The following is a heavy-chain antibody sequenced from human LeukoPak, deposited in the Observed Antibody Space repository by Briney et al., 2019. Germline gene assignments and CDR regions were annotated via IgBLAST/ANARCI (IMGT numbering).Heavy chain of an antibody. V-gene: IGHV1-24*01. CDR2: FDPEDGET. CDR1: GYTLTELS. D-gene: IGHD5-12*01. J-gene: IGHJ4*02. CDR3: ATALVATITGNFDY. Sequence: ASVKVSCKVSGYTLTELSMHWVRQAPGKGLEWMGGFDPEDGETIYAQKFQGRVTMTEDTSTDTAYMELSSLRSEDTAVYSCATALVATITGNFDYWGQGTLVTVSS.